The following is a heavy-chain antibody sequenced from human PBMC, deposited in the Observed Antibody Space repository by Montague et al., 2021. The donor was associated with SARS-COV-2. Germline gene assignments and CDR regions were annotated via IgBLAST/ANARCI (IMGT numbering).Heavy chain of an antibody. CDR2: ISYDGSNK. V-gene: IGHV3-30-3*01. D-gene: IGHD6-13*01. Sequence: SLRLPCAASGFTFSSYAMHWVRQAPGKGLEWVAVISYDGSNKYYADSVKGRFTISRDNSKNTLYLQMNSLRAEDTAVYYCAREQPLYDAFDIWGQGTMVTVSS. CDR1: GFTFSSYA. CDR3: AREQPLYDAFDI. J-gene: IGHJ3*02.